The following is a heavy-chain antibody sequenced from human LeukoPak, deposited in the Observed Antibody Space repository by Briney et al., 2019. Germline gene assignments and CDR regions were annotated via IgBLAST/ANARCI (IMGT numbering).Heavy chain of an antibody. CDR2: LYYSGNT. CDR3: ARHSSGWYPYFDY. Sequence: SETLSLTCTVSGGSISTYDWSWIRQPPGKGLEWIGSLYYSGNTYYNPSLKSRVTISVDTSKNQFSLKLSSVTAADTAVYYCARHSSGWYPYFDYWGQGTLVTVSS. V-gene: IGHV4-59*05. J-gene: IGHJ4*02. CDR1: GGSISTYD. D-gene: IGHD6-19*01.